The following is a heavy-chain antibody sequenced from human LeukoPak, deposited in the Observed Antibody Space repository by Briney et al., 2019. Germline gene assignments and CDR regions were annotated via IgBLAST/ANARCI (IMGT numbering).Heavy chain of an antibody. Sequence: GGSLRLSFAVSGFTFSSYAMSWVRQAPGKGLGWVSTISGSGGTTYYADSVKGRFTISRDNSKNTLYLQMNSLRAEDTAVYYCAKPVAGTGYFDYWGQGTLVTVSS. CDR3: AKPVAGTGYFDY. CDR2: ISGSGGTT. D-gene: IGHD6-19*01. CDR1: GFTFSSYA. J-gene: IGHJ4*02. V-gene: IGHV3-23*01.